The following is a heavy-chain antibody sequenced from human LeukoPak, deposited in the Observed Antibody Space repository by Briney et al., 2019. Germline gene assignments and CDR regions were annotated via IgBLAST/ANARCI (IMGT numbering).Heavy chain of an antibody. V-gene: IGHV1-2*02. D-gene: IGHD2-8*02. CDR2: INPNSGGT. CDR1: GYTFTGHY. J-gene: IGHJ4*02. CDR3: AREPYPPPWYYFDY. Sequence: ASVKVSCKASGYTFTGHYMYWVRQAPGQGLEWMGWINPNSGGTSYAQNFQGRVTMTRDTSINTAYMEVSRLRSDDTAVYYCAREPYPPPWYYFDYWGQGTLVTVSS.